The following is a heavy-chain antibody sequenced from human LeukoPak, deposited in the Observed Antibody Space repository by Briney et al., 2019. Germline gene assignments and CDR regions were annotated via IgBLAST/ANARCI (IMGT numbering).Heavy chain of an antibody. D-gene: IGHD6-13*01. CDR2: ISSSSSYI. CDR3: ARGEGSSWRHTYSFDY. Sequence: GGSLRLSCAASGFTFSSYSMNWVRQAPGKGLEWVSSISSSSSYIYYADSVKGRFTISRDNAKNSLYLQMNSLRAEDTAVYYCARGEGSSWRHTYSFDYWGQGTLSPSPQ. V-gene: IGHV3-21*01. CDR1: GFTFSSYS. J-gene: IGHJ4*02.